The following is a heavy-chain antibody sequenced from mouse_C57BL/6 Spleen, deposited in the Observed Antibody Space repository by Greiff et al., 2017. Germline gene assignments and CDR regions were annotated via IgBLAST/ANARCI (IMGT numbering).Heavy chain of an antibody. V-gene: IGHV7-4*01. Sequence: EVQVVESGGGLVQPGASLRLSCAASGFTFTDYYMSWVRQPPGKAPEWLALIRNKANGYTTEYTASVKGRFTIYRDNSQNILYVKKNTLGAEDGATSYCVEGGTGTWFAYWGQGTLVTVSA. J-gene: IGHJ3*01. CDR1: GFTFTDYY. D-gene: IGHD4-1*01. CDR2: IRNKANGYTT. CDR3: VEGGTGTWFAY.